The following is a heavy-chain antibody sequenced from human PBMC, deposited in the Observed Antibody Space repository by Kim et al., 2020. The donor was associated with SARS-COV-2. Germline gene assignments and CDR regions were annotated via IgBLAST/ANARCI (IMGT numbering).Heavy chain of an antibody. CDR3: ARDIGRGTTVVHYYFDY. CDR1: GDSFSSNSAA. J-gene: IGHJ4*02. D-gene: IGHD4-17*01. V-gene: IGHV6-1*01. Sequence: SQTLSLTCAISGDSFSSNSAAWNWIRQSPSRGLEWLGRAYYRSKWYNDYAVSVKSRITINPDTSKNQFSLQLNSVTPEDTAVYYCARDIGRGTTVVHYYFDYWGQGTLVTVSS. CDR2: AYYRSKWYN.